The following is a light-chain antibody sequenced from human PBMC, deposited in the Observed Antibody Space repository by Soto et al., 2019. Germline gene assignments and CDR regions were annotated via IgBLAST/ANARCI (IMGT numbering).Light chain of an antibody. CDR1: ESVNSS. Sequence: EIGMSQSPATLSVSPGEGGTLACRASESVNSSVAWYQQKPGQAPHLLIYSASIMETGTPAGFSGSGSGTEFVLTISSLQLEDVATYFCLQNNTYPRTFGGGTKVDIK. CDR3: LQNNTYPRT. V-gene: IGKV3-15*01. J-gene: IGKJ4*02. CDR2: SAS.